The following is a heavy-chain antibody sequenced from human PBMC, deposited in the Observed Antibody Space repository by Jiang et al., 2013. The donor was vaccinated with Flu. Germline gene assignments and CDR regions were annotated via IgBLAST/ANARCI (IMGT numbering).Heavy chain of an antibody. J-gene: IGHJ5*02. Sequence: KASGGTFSSYTISWVRQAPGQGLEWMGRIIPILGIANYAQKFQGRVTITADKSTSTAYMELSSLRSEDTAVYYCARGHYLTYYYDSSGDHNWFDPWGQGTLVTVSS. CDR2: IIPILGIA. CDR1: GGTFSSYT. CDR3: ARGHYLTYYYDSSGDHNWFDP. D-gene: IGHD3-22*01. V-gene: IGHV1-69*02.